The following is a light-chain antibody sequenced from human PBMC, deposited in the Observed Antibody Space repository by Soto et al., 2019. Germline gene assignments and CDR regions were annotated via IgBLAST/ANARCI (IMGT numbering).Light chain of an antibody. J-gene: IGKJ2*01. V-gene: IGKV1-5*03. CDR1: QTISTW. CDR2: KAS. CDR3: QHYNSYPYT. Sequence: DIQMTQSPSTLSASVGDRVTITCRASQTISTWLAWYQQRPGKAPNLLIYKASSLESGVSSRFNGSGSGTEFTLTVSHLQPDDFATYYCQHYNSYPYTFGQGTKLEVK.